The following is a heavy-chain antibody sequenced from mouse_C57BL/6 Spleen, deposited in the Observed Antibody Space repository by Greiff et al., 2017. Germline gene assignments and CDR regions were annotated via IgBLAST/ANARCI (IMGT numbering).Heavy chain of an antibody. V-gene: IGHV5-4*03. J-gene: IGHJ2*01. D-gene: IGHD3-1*01. CDR2: ISDGGSYT. CDR1: GFTFSSYA. CDR3: ARAGGRYYFDY. Sequence: EVKLVESGGGLVKPGGSLKLSCAASGFTFSSYAMSWVRQTPEKRLEWVATISDGGSYTYYPDNVKGRFTISRDNAKNNLYLQMSHLKSEDTAMYYCARAGGRYYFDYWGQGTTLTVSS.